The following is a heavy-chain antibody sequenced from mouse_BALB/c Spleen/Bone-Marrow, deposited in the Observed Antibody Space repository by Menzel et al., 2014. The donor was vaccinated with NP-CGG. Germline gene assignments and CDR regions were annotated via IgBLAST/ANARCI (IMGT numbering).Heavy chain of an antibody. D-gene: IGHD2-12*01. CDR2: ISSGGSYT. CDR3: ARRGCDDAPYAMAY. V-gene: IGHV5-6*01. Sequence: EVQLVESGGDLVKPGGSLKLSCAASGFTFSSYGMSWVRQTPDKRLEWVATISSGGSYTYYPDSVKGRFTVSRDNAKNTLYLQMSSLKSEDTAIYYSARRGCDDAPYAMAYWGQGTSVTVSS. J-gene: IGHJ4*01. CDR1: GFTFSSYG.